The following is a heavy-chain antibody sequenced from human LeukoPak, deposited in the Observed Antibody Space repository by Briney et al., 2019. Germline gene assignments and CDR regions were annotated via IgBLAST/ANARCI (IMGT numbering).Heavy chain of an antibody. J-gene: IGHJ4*02. D-gene: IGHD1-1*01. CDR3: TRAKRVIFDY. Sequence: ASVKVSCKASGYTLRDYYIYWVRQAPGQGLEWMGWINPNSGATLYAQKFQGRVTMTRDTSINTAYMELSSLRSDDTAVYYCTRAKRVIFDYWGQGTLVTVSS. V-gene: IGHV1-2*02. CDR2: INPNSGAT. CDR1: GYTLRDYY.